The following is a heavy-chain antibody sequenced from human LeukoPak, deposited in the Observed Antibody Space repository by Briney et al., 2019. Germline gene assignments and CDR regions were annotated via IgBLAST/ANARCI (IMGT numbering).Heavy chain of an antibody. Sequence: GASVKVSCKVSGYTLTELSMHWVRQAPGKGLEWMGGFDPEDGETIYAQKFQGRVTMTEDTSTDTAYMELSSLRSEDTAVYYCATDFRYSSSWYRENWFDPWGQGTLVTVSS. CDR1: GYTLTELS. J-gene: IGHJ5*02. CDR2: FDPEDGET. D-gene: IGHD6-13*01. V-gene: IGHV1-24*01. CDR3: ATDFRYSSSWYRENWFDP.